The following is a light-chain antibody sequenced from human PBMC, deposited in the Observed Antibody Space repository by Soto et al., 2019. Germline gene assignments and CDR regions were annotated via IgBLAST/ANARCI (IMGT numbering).Light chain of an antibody. Sequence: EIVMTQSPDTLSLSPGERATLSCRASQSVSSNLAWYQQNPGQAPRLLIHGASTRATGIPARFSGSGSGTEFTLTISSLQSEDFAVYYCQQYNNWPQTFGQGTKVDIK. V-gene: IGKV3-15*01. CDR3: QQYNNWPQT. CDR2: GAS. CDR1: QSVSSN. J-gene: IGKJ1*01.